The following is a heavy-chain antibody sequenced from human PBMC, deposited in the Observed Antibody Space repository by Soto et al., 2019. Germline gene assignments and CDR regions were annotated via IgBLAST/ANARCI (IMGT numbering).Heavy chain of an antibody. D-gene: IGHD3-16*02. J-gene: IGHJ6*03. Sequence: SVKVSCKASGYTFTSYGISWVRQAPGQGLEWMGWISAYNGNTNYAQKLQVRVTMTTDTSTSTAYMELRSLRSDDTAVYYCARGRMITFGGVIVIRPYYYYYVDVCGKGTTVTVSS. CDR2: ISAYNGNT. CDR3: ARGRMITFGGVIVIRPYYYYYVDV. V-gene: IGHV1-18*01. CDR1: GYTFTSYG.